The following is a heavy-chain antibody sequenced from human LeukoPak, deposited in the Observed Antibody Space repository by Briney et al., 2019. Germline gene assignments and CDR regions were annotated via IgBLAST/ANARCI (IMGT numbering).Heavy chain of an antibody. CDR1: GFTFSSYA. D-gene: IGHD3-10*01. J-gene: IGHJ4*02. CDR3: ARGRYGSGSYVSAS. CDR2: ISYDGSNK. V-gene: IGHV3-30*04. Sequence: GGSLRLSCAASGFTFSSYAMHWVRQAPGKGLKWVAVISYDGSNKYYADSVKGRFTISRDNSKNTLYLQMNSLRAEDTAVYYCARGRYGSGSYVSASWGQGTLVTVSS.